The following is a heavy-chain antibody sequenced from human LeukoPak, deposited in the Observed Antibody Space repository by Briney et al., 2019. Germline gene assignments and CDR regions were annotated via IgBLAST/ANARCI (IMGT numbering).Heavy chain of an antibody. CDR1: GFTFSDYY. D-gene: IGHD3-22*01. V-gene: IGHV3-11*04. J-gene: IGHJ4*02. Sequence: GGSLRLSCAASGFTFSDYYMSWIRQAPGKGLEWVSCISSSGSTIYYADSVKGQFTISRDNAKNSLYLQMNSLRAEDTAVYYCARGVTMIDPFDYWGQGTLVTVSS. CDR2: ISSSGSTI. CDR3: ARGVTMIDPFDY.